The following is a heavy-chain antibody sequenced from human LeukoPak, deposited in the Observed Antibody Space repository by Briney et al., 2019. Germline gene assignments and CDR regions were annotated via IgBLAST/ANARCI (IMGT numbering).Heavy chain of an antibody. CDR1: RFTFSSYW. J-gene: IGHJ6*02. V-gene: IGHV3-21*01. CDR2: VSSSSTSI. D-gene: IGHD3-3*02. CDR3: AREGHSSPRGYFGVDV. Sequence: GGSLRLSCAASRFTFSSYWMHWVRQAPGKGLEWVSYVSSSSTSIYYADSVKGRFTISRDNAVNSLFLQMNALTAEDTAVYYCAREGHSSPRGYFGVDVWGQGTTVTVSS.